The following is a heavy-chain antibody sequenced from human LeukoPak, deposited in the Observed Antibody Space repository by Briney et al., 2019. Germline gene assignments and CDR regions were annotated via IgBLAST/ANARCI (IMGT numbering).Heavy chain of an antibody. J-gene: IGHJ4*02. CDR3: ARARITIFGVVTAFDY. Sequence: ASVKVPCKASGYTFTGYYMHWVRQAPGQGLEWMGWINPNSGGTNYAQKFQGRVTMTRDTSISTAYMELSRLRSDDTAVYYCARARITIFGVVTAFDYWGQGTLVTVSS. CDR1: GYTFTGYY. CDR2: INPNSGGT. D-gene: IGHD3-3*01. V-gene: IGHV1-2*02.